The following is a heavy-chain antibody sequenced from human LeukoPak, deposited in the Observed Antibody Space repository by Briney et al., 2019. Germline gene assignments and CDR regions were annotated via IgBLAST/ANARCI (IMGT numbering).Heavy chain of an antibody. Sequence: PGGPLRLSCAASGFYFANYAMSWVRPAPGKGLAWVSATVGGGSPNTYHADSVKGRFTISRDNSKNTLFLQMNSLRAEDTAIYYCTKAPIVSCSGAFCYPFDSWGQGTLVTVSS. V-gene: IGHV3-23*01. CDR2: TVGGGSPNT. CDR1: GFYFANYA. D-gene: IGHD2-15*01. CDR3: TKAPIVSCSGAFCYPFDS. J-gene: IGHJ4*02.